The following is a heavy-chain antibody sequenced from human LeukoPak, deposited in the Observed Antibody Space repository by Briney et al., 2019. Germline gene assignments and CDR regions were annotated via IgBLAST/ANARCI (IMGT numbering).Heavy chain of an antibody. CDR1: GFTFDDYA. CDR2: ISWNSGSI. D-gene: IGHD2-2*01. Sequence: GGSLRLSCAASGFTFDDYAMHWVRQAPGKGLEWVSGISWNSGSIGYADSVKGRFTISRDNAKNSLYLQMNSLRPEDTAVYFCARDRVVKSADYYFDYWGQGTLVTVSS. V-gene: IGHV3-9*01. CDR3: ARDRVVKSADYYFDY. J-gene: IGHJ4*02.